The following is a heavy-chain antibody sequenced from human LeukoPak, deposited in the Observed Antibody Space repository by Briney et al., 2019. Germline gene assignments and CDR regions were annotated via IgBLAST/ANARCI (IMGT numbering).Heavy chain of an antibody. CDR2: IKGDGIST. J-gene: IGHJ4*02. CDR1: GFDFSSNW. Sequence: GGSLRLSCAASGFDFSSNWMHWVRHAPGQGLVWVSRIKGDGISTNYADSVKGRFTISRDVAKNTLYLQMNSLRAEDTGVYYCAKDHYWSIDYWGRGTLVTVSS. D-gene: IGHD3-3*01. CDR3: AKDHYWSIDY. V-gene: IGHV3-74*01.